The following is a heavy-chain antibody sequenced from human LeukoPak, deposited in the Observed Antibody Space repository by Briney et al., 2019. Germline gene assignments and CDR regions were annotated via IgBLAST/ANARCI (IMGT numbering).Heavy chain of an antibody. CDR3: AKEASGWYLYEDY. J-gene: IGHJ4*02. CDR1: GFTFSDYP. CDR2: ISGSGETI. D-gene: IGHD6-19*01. Sequence: GGSLRLSCAASGFTFSDYPMSWVRQAPGKGLEWVSVISGSGETIYYADSVKGRFTISRDNSRRTLYLQMNGLRADDTAVYYCAKEASGWYLYEDYWGQGTLVTVSS. V-gene: IGHV3-23*01.